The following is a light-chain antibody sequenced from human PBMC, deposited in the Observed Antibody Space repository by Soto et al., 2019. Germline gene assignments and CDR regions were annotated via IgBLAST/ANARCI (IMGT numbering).Light chain of an antibody. V-gene: IGKV3-15*01. CDR2: GAS. Sequence: EMVMTQSPATLSVSPGERATLSCRASQSVSSNLAWYQQKPGQAPRLLIYGASTRATGISARFSGSGSGKAFTLIISSLQSEDFAVYYCQHYNNWPPITFGQGTLLEIK. CDR3: QHYNNWPPIT. CDR1: QSVSSN. J-gene: IGKJ5*01.